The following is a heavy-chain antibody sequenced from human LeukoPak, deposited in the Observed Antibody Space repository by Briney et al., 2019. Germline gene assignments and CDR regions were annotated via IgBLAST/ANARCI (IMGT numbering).Heavy chain of an antibody. D-gene: IGHD6-13*01. V-gene: IGHV3-7*01. Sequence: GGSLRLSCAASGFTFSSYGMHWVRQAPGKGLEWVANIKQDGSEKYYVDSVKGRFTISRDNAKNSLYLQMNSLRAEDTAVYYCARGRGYSSSWYNYWGQGTLVTVSS. CDR3: ARGRGYSSSWYNY. J-gene: IGHJ4*02. CDR2: IKQDGSEK. CDR1: GFTFSSYG.